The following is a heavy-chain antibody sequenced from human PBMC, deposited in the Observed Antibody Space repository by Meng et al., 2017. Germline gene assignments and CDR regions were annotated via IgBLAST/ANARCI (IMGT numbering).Heavy chain of an antibody. CDR1: GGSISRSSYY. CDR2: IYYSGST. D-gene: IGHD5-18*01. J-gene: IGHJ4*02. CDR3: ARDGHSYNYFDY. Sequence: QLPMSECCPERVKPSETLLLPCNVSGGSISRSSYYWGWIRQPPGKGLEWIGSIYYSGSTYYNPSLKSRVTISVDTSKNQFSLKLSSVTAADTAVYYCARDGHSYNYFDYWGQGTLVTVSS. V-gene: IGHV4-39*07.